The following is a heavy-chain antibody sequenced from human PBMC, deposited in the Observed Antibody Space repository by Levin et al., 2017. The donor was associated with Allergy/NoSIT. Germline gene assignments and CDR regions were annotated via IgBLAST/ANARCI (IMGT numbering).Heavy chain of an antibody. CDR2: IYSTGRT. CDR3: ASPQSSSWFYYAY. CDR1: GASVSSSSFC. V-gene: IGHV4-39*01. D-gene: IGHD6-13*01. J-gene: IGHJ4*02. Sequence: SETLSLTCTVSGASVSSSSFCWGWLRQTPGTGLEWIATIYSTGRTYYNPSLRSRVTMSVDTSTNQVSLKVSSVTAADTAVYYCASPQSSSWFYYAYWGLGTLVTVSS.